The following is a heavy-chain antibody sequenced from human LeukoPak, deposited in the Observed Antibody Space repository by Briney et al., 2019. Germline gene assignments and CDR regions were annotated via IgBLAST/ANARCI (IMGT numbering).Heavy chain of an antibody. Sequence: SETLSLTCTVSGGSISSYYWSWIRQPPGKGLEWLGYLFYSGNANSNPSLNSRVTISADTSKNQFSLRLNSVTAADTAVYYCGRVRAGNSGSPEYFEDWGQGTLVTVS. V-gene: IGHV4-59*01. CDR1: GGSISSYY. CDR2: LFYSGNA. J-gene: IGHJ1*01. D-gene: IGHD3-10*01. CDR3: GRVRAGNSGSPEYFED.